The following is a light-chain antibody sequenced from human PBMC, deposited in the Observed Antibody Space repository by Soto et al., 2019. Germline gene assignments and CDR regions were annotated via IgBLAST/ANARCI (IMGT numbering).Light chain of an antibody. J-gene: IGLJ3*02. V-gene: IGLV2-8*01. Sequence: QSALTQPASVSGSPGQSITISFTGTSSDIGAYNFVSWYQQHPGKAPKLMIFGVTERPSGVPDRFSGSKSGNTASLTVSWVHAYDEAVYYCYSYAGRNIWVFGGGTKLTVL. CDR2: GVT. CDR1: SSDIGAYNF. CDR3: YSYAGRNIWV.